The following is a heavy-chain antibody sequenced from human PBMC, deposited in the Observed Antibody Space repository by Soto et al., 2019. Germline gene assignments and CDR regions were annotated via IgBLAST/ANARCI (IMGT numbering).Heavy chain of an antibody. J-gene: IGHJ5*02. CDR3: GREHLGHNWFDP. V-gene: IGHV4-34*01. Sequence: QVQLQQWGAGLLKPSETLSLTCAVYGGSFSGYYWSWIRQPPGKGLEWIGEINHSGSTNYNPSLKSRVTISVDTSKNQFSLKLSSVTAADTAVYYCGREHLGHNWFDPWGQGTLVTVSS. CDR1: GGSFSGYY. D-gene: IGHD7-27*01. CDR2: INHSGST.